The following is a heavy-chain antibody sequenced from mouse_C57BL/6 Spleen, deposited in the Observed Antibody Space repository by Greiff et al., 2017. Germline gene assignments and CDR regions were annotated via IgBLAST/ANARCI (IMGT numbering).Heavy chain of an antibody. CDR3: ARDGYYKAMDY. D-gene: IGHD2-3*01. Sequence: EVQGVESGGGLVKPGGSLKLSCAASGFTFSSYAMSWVRQTPEKRLEWVATISDGGSYTYYPDNVKGRFTISRDNAKNNLYLQMSHLKSEDTAMYYCARDGYYKAMDYWGQGTSVTVSS. CDR2: ISDGGSYT. J-gene: IGHJ4*01. CDR1: GFTFSSYA. V-gene: IGHV5-4*01.